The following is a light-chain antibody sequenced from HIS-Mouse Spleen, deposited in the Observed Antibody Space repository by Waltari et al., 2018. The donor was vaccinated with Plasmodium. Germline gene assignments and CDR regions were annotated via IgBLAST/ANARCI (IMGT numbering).Light chain of an antibody. CDR2: EGS. Sequence: QSALTQPAPVSGSPCQSITIPCTGTRSAVVCYTLVSWYQQHPGKAPKLMIYEGSKRPSGVSNRFSGSKSGNTASLTISGLQAEDEADYYCCSYAGSSTFVFGGGTKLTVL. CDR3: CSYAGSSTFV. J-gene: IGLJ3*02. V-gene: IGLV2-23*03. CDR1: RSAVVCYTL.